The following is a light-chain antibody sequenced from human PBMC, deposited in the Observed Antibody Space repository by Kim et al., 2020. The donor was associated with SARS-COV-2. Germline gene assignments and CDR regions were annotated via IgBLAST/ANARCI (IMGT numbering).Light chain of an antibody. CDR3: HQYSSYSPT. CDR2: DAS. J-gene: IGKJ4*01. Sequence: EDRVTITCRASQSVTTWLAWYQQKPGKAPKVLIFDASNLKSGVPSRFSGSGSGTEFTLTISSLQPDDFATYFCHQYSSYSPTFGGGTKLEI. V-gene: IGKV1-5*01. CDR1: QSVTTW.